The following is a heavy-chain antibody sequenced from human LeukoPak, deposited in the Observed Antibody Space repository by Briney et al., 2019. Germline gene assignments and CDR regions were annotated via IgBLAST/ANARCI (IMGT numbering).Heavy chain of an antibody. Sequence: GGSLRLSCAASGFTFSSYGMHWVRQAPGKGLEWVAVIWYDGSNKYYADSVKGRFTISRDNAKNSLYLQMNSLRAEDTAVYYCARDPAGTDYWGQGTLVTVSS. D-gene: IGHD1-26*01. CDR1: GFTFSSYG. J-gene: IGHJ4*02. CDR2: IWYDGSNK. CDR3: ARDPAGTDY. V-gene: IGHV3-33*01.